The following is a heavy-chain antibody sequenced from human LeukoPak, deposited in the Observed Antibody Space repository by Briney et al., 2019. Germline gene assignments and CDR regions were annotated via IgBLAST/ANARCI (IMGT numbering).Heavy chain of an antibody. CDR3: AKAPYCSGGSCYSLDPWFDP. J-gene: IGHJ5*02. D-gene: IGHD2-15*01. CDR2: ISGSGGST. V-gene: IGHV3-23*01. Sequence: GGSLRLSCAASGFTFSSYAMSWVRQAPGKGLEWVSAISGSGGSTYYADSVKGRFTISRDNSKNTLYQQMNSLRAEDTAVYYCAKAPYCSGGSCYSLDPWFDPWGQGTLVTVSS. CDR1: GFTFSSYA.